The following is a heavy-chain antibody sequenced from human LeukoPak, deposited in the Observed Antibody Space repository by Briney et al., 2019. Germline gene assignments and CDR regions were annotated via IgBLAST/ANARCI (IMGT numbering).Heavy chain of an antibody. CDR2: ISSSSSTI. V-gene: IGHV3-48*01. CDR3: AKDRASNYDFWSGPVGYYYYYMDV. D-gene: IGHD3-3*01. CDR1: GFTFSSYS. J-gene: IGHJ6*03. Sequence: GGSLRLSCAASGFTFSSYSMNWVRQAPGKGLEWVSYISSSSSTIYYADSVKGRFTISRDNSKNTLYLQMNSLRAEDTAVYYCAKDRASNYDFWSGPVGYYYYYMDVWGKGTTVTVSS.